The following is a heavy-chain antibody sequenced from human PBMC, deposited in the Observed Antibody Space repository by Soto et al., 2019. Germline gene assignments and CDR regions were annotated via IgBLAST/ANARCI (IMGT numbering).Heavy chain of an antibody. Sequence: EVQLWESGGGLVQPGGSLRLSCAVSGFTFRSSPMSWVRRATGKGLEWVSGFNGGDDSKHYAESVRGRFTIIRDNSKNTLLLQMNSLRVEDTAIYDCAKDSHWVIISPTHDHWGQGTQVTVSS. V-gene: IGHV3-23*01. CDR1: GFTFRSSP. D-gene: IGHD3-16*01. J-gene: IGHJ4*02. CDR3: AKDSHWVIISPTHDH. CDR2: FNGGDDSK.